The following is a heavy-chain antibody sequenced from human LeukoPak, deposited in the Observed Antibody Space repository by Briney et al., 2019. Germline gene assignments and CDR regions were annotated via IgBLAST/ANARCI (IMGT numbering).Heavy chain of an antibody. V-gene: IGHV1-69*05. CDR3: ERDPNPYSGEGDY. Sequence: SVKVSCKASGGTFSSYAISWVRQAPGQGLEWMGRIIPIFGTANYAQKFQGRVTITTDESTSTAYMELSSLRSEDTAVYYCERDPNPYSGEGDYWGQGNLVTVSS. D-gene: IGHD3-10*01. CDR2: IIPIFGTA. CDR1: GGTFSSYA. J-gene: IGHJ4*02.